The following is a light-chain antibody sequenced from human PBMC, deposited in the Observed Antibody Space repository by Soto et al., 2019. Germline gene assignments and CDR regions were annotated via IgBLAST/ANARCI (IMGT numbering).Light chain of an antibody. V-gene: IGLV2-14*01. CDR1: SSDVGGYNY. CDR2: DVT. J-gene: IGLJ3*02. CDR3: ISYTGSSTPLV. Sequence: QSALTQPASVAGSPGQSITISCTGTSSDVGGYNYVSWYQQHPGKAPKLMIYDVTNRPSGVSNRFSGSKSGNTASLTISGLQAEDDADDYCISYTGSSTPLVFGGGTLLTV.